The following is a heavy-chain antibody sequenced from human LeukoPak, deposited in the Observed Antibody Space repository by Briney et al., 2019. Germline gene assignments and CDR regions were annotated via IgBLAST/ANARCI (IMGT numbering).Heavy chain of an antibody. CDR2: IYYSRST. CDR1: GGSIRSYY. J-gene: IGHJ4*02. V-gene: IGHV4-59*08. D-gene: IGHD3-3*01. CDR3: ARQFGEGTLDY. Sequence: PSETLSLTCTVSGGSIRSYYWSWIRQPPGKGLEWIGYIYYSRSTNYNPSLKSRVTISVDTSKNQFSLKLSSVTAADTAVYYCARQFGEGTLDYWGQGTLVTVSS.